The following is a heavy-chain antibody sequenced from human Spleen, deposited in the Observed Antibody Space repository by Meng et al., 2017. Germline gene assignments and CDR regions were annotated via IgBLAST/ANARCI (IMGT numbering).Heavy chain of an antibody. V-gene: IGHV1-18*01. CDR1: GYTFTTYG. CDR3: AAHYASGSIDY. D-gene: IGHD3-10*01. Sequence: ASVKVSCKASGYTFTTYGISWVRQAPGQGLEWMGWIGGYNGNTNYAQKLQGRVTMTTDTSTSTAYMELRSLRSEDTAVYYCAAHYASGSIDYWGQGTLVTVSS. J-gene: IGHJ4*02. CDR2: IGGYNGNT.